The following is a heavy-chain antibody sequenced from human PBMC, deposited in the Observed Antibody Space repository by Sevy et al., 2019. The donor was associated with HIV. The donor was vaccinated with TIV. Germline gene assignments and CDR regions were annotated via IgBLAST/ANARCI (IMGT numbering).Heavy chain of an antibody. CDR1: GFTFSSYG. Sequence: GGALRLSCAASGFTFSSYGMHWVREAPGKGLEWVAFIRYDGSNKYYADSLKGRFTISRDNSKNTLYLKMNSLRAEDTAVYYCAKDYLTMVLGIDYWGQGTLVTVSS. D-gene: IGHD3-10*01. J-gene: IGHJ4*02. CDR3: AKDYLTMVLGIDY. CDR2: IRYDGSNK. V-gene: IGHV3-30*02.